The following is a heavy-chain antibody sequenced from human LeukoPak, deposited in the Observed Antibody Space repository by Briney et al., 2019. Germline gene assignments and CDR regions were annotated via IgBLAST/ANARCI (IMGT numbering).Heavy chain of an antibody. Sequence: ASVKVSCKASGYTFTSYGISWVRQAPGQGLEWMGWISAYNGNTNYAQKLQGRVTMTTDTSTSTAYMELRGLRSADTAVYYCAREGRDYYDSSEWGQGTLVTVSS. CDR2: ISAYNGNT. CDR1: GYTFTSYG. CDR3: AREGRDYYDSSE. V-gene: IGHV1-18*01. D-gene: IGHD3-22*01. J-gene: IGHJ4*02.